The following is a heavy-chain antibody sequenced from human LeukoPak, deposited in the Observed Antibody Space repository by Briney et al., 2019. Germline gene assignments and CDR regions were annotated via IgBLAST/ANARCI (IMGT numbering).Heavy chain of an antibody. V-gene: IGHV4-59*08. J-gene: IGHJ4*02. CDR3: ARLPGSITMTYYFDY. CDR1: GGFISSYY. Sequence: SETLSLTCTVSGGFISSYYWSWIRQPPGKGLEWIGYIYYSGSTNYNPSLKSRVTISVDTSKNQFSLKLSSVTAADTAVYYCARLPGSITMTYYFDYWGQGTLVTVSS. CDR2: IYYSGST. D-gene: IGHD3-22*01.